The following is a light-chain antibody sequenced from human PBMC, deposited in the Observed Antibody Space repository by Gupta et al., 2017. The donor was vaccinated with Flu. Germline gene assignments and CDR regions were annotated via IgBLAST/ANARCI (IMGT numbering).Light chain of an antibody. CDR3: QAWESDTAVVV. CDR2: KDG. V-gene: IGLV3-1*01. J-gene: IGLJ2*01. Sequence: GKTASITGSGDKLGNKYASWYQQKPGQSPVLVIYKDGRRPSGIPERFSGSNSGNTATLTISGTQARDEADYYCQAWESDTAVVVFGGGTKLTVL. CDR1: KLGNKY.